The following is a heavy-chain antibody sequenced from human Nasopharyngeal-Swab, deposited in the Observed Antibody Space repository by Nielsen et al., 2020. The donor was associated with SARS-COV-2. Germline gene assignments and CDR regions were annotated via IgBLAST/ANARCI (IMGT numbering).Heavy chain of an antibody. V-gene: IGHV3-13*01. CDR3: ARATHDYGDYRLDF. Sequence: GGSLRLSCAASGFSFTNYAMYWVRQATGKGLEWVSAVGIPGDTYYAGSVKGRFTISREDAKNSLYLQMNNLRAADTAVYYCARATHDYGDYRLDFWGQGTLVTVSS. CDR1: GFSFTNYA. J-gene: IGHJ4*02. D-gene: IGHD4-17*01. CDR2: VGIPGDT.